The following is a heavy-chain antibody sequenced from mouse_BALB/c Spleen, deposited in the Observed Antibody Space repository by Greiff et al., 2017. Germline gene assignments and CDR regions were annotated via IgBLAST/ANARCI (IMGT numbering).Heavy chain of an antibody. CDR2: IIHKADGHTT. CDR3: AGDVCALDY. J-gene: IGHJ4*01. CDR1: GFTFTDYY. V-gene: IGHV7-3*02. Sequence: EVKLQESGAGLVQPGGSLRLSCAPSGFTFTDYYMSWVSQPPGKALEWLGFIIHKADGHTTEYSASVKGRFTISRVYSQSILYLQMSTLRADDSATYYCAGDVCALDYWGQGTSVTVSS.